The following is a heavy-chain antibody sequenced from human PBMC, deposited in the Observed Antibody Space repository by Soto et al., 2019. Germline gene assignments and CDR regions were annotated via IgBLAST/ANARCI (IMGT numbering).Heavy chain of an antibody. CDR2: IIPIFGTA. Sequence: SVKVSCKASGGTFSSYAISWVRQAPGQGLEWMGGIIPIFGTASYAQKFQGRVTITADESTSTAYMELSSLRSEDTAVYYCASSGYSGYDGANWFDPWGQGTLVTVSS. CDR3: ASSGYSGYDGANWFDP. J-gene: IGHJ5*02. V-gene: IGHV1-69*13. D-gene: IGHD5-12*01. CDR1: GGTFSSYA.